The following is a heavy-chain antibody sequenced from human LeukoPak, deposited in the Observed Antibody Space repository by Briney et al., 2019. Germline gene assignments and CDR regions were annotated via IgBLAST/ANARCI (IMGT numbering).Heavy chain of an antibody. Sequence: SETLSLTCTVSGGSISSYYWSWIRQPPGKGLEWIGFIYYTGTTNYNPSLKSRVTISVDTSKNQFSLKLSSVTAADTAVYYCARHRGGGSDFDYWGQGSLVTVSS. CDR3: ARHRGGGSDFDY. D-gene: IGHD1-26*01. V-gene: IGHV4-59*08. CDR1: GGSISSYY. CDR2: IYYTGTT. J-gene: IGHJ4*02.